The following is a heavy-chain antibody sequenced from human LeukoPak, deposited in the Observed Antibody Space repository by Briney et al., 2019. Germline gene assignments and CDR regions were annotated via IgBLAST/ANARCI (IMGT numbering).Heavy chain of an antibody. CDR3: ARGGRTTAPDF. Sequence: ASVKVSCKTSGYTFDSYGISWVRRAPGQGLEWMAWITAYSGHIDYAQNLQGRVTVTTDTSTSTAHMELRSLRSDDTAVYYCARGGRTTAPDFWGQGTLVTVTS. J-gene: IGHJ4*02. D-gene: IGHD2/OR15-2a*01. V-gene: IGHV1-18*01. CDR2: ITAYSGHI. CDR1: GYTFDSYG.